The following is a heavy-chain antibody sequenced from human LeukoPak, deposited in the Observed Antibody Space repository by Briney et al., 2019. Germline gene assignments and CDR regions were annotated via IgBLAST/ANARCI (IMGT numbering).Heavy chain of an antibody. Sequence: GGSLRLSCAASGFTVSSNYMSWVRQAPGKGLEWVSVIYSGGSTYYADSVKGRFTISRDNSKNTLYLQMNSLRAEDTAVYYCAREAYCGGDCYWGFDYWGQGTLVTVSS. CDR3: AREAYCGGDCYWGFDY. V-gene: IGHV3-53*01. CDR1: GFTVSSNY. CDR2: IYSGGST. J-gene: IGHJ4*02. D-gene: IGHD2-21*02.